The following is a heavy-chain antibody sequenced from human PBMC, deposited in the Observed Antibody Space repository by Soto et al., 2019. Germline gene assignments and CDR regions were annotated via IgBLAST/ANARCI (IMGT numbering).Heavy chain of an antibody. D-gene: IGHD2-2*01. J-gene: IGHJ4*02. CDR1: GFSFSSYA. Sequence: GGSLRLSCAASGFSFSSYAMHWVRQAPGKGLEWVAVISYDVSNKYYTDSVKGRFTIARDNSKNTLYLQMNSLRAEDTAVYYCARAAGIGIVRVPAAPPDYWGQGTLVTDSS. CDR3: ARAAGIGIVRVPAAPPDY. V-gene: IGHV3-30-3*01. CDR2: ISYDVSNK.